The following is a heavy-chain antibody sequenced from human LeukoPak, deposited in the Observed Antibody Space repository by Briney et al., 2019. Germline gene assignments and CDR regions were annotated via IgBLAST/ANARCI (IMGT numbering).Heavy chain of an antibody. CDR2: IDPNSGGT. D-gene: IGHD3/OR15-3a*01. CDR3: ARDQDRTTTWYLYMNY. Sequence: GASVKVSCKASGYSFTGYYIHWVRQAPGQGPEWMGRIDPNSGGTNSAQKFQARVTLTRDTSIATVYMELSSLRSNDTAVYYCARDQDRTTTWYLYMNYWGQGTLVTVSS. CDR1: GYSFTGYY. J-gene: IGHJ4*02. V-gene: IGHV1-2*06.